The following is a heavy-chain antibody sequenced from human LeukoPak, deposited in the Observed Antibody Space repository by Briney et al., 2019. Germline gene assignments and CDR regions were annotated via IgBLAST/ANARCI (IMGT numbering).Heavy chain of an antibody. D-gene: IGHD3-22*01. V-gene: IGHV4-38-2*02. CDR1: GYSINGGYY. CDR2: MFHTGSP. Sequence: SETLSLTCSVSGYSINGGYYWGWIRQSPGEGLEWIGAMFHTGSPFYNPSLKSRVTLSVDTSRNQFSLRLSSVTAADTAVYYCARMGVSYYYDSSTYFPVAFDVWGQGTMVTVSS. CDR3: ARMGVSYYYDSSTYFPVAFDV. J-gene: IGHJ3*01.